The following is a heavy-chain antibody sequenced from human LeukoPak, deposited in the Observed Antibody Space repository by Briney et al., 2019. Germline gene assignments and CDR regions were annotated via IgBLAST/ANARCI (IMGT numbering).Heavy chain of an antibody. CDR1: GDSISSGDYY. CDR3: ARDLRDGVVAATYWFDP. Sequence: PSQTLSLTCTVSGDSISSGDYYWSWIRQPAGKGLEWIGTVHHSGSTFYNPSLKGRVSISVDTSKNEFSLKLTSVTAADTAIYYCARDLRDGVVAATYWFDPWGQGTLVTVSS. D-gene: IGHD2-15*01. J-gene: IGHJ5*02. V-gene: IGHV4-39*07. CDR2: VHHSGST.